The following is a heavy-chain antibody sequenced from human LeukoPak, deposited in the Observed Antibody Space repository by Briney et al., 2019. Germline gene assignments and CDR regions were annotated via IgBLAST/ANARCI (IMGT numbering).Heavy chain of an antibody. CDR1: GFTFSSYT. V-gene: IGHV3-23*01. CDR3: AKEDRSSGFYGLDY. Sequence: GGSLRLSCAASGFTFSSYTMSWVRQAPGKGLEWVSSLSGRGDITYYADSVKGRFTISRDNSKNTLYLQMNSLRDEDTAVYHCAKEDRSSGFYGLDYWGQGTLVTVSS. CDR2: LSGRGDIT. D-gene: IGHD6-19*01. J-gene: IGHJ4*02.